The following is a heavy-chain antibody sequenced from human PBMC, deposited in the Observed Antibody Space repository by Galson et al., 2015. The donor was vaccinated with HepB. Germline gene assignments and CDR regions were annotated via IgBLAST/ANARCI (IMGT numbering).Heavy chain of an antibody. Sequence: SLRLSCAASGFAFSSYSMHWVRQAPGKGLEWVSYISSRSTSIYYADSVKGRFTISRDNAKNSLSLQMISLRAEDTAVYYCARDGDYSDYYAFDIWGQGTMVTVSS. D-gene: IGHD4-11*01. CDR2: ISSRSTSI. J-gene: IGHJ3*02. V-gene: IGHV3-48*01. CDR3: ARDGDYSDYYAFDI. CDR1: GFAFSSYS.